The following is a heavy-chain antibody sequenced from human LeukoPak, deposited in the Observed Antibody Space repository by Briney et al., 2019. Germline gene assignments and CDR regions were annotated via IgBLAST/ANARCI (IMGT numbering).Heavy chain of an antibody. CDR1: GESLNGYY. CDR3: ARGAWATRLGS. V-gene: IGHV4-34*01. J-gene: IGHJ4*02. D-gene: IGHD2-15*01. Sequence: SETLSLTCAVYGESLNGYYWSWVRQPPGEGLEWIGEIYESGTTKYNPSLKSRVTISMVPSKQQFSLSLNSVTAADTAVYYCARGAWATRLGSWGLGTPVIVSS. CDR2: IYESGTT.